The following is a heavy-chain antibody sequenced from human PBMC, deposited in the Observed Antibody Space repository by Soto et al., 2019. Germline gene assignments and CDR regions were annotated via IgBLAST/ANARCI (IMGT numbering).Heavy chain of an antibody. D-gene: IGHD2-21*01. CDR3: ARFYENSAIPAF. J-gene: IGHJ4*02. Sequence: QVQLVESGGGVVQPGRSLRLSCAASGFSFRSYGMHWVRQAPGKGPEWVAVIWFDGGDKYYADSMKGRFTISRDNSKNTLALQMNGLRAEDTAVYHGARFYENSAIPAFWGQGTLVTVSS. CDR2: IWFDGGDK. V-gene: IGHV3-33*01. CDR1: GFSFRSYG.